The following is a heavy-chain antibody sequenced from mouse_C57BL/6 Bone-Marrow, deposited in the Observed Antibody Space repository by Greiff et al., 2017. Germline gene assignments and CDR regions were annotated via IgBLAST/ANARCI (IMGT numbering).Heavy chain of an antibody. Sequence: VKLVESGPGLVAPSQCLSITCTVSGFSFTSYGVDWVRQPPGKGLEWLGVIWGGGCTNYNSALMSRLSISKDNTKSQVFLKMHSQQTADTAMYYSAKLGWFAYWGQGTLVTVSA. CDR1: GFSFTSYG. V-gene: IGHV2-9*01. CDR2: IWGGGCT. J-gene: IGHJ3*01. CDR3: AKLGWFAY.